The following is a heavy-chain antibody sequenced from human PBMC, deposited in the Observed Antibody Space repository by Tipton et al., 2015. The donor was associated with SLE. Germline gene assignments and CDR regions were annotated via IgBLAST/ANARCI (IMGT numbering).Heavy chain of an antibody. CDR1: GFTFSSYS. CDR3: ARELLWFGEK. CDR2: ISSSSSTI. V-gene: IGHV3-48*01. D-gene: IGHD3-10*01. J-gene: IGHJ4*02. Sequence: SLRLSCTASGFTFSSYSMNWVRQAPGKGLEWVSYISSSSSTIYYADSVKGRFTISRDNAKNSLYLQMNGLRAEDTAVYYCARELLWFGEKWGQGTLVTVSS.